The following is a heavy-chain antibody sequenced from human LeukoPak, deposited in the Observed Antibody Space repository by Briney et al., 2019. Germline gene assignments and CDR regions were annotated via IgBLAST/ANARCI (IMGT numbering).Heavy chain of an antibody. CDR1: GGSISSSSYH. CDR3: ARDRGDGYNPSYFDY. D-gene: IGHD5-24*01. V-gene: IGHV4-39*07. Sequence: SEILSLTCIVSGGSISSSSYHWGWIRQPPGKGLEWIGSIYYGGSTYYNPSLKSRGTISVDTSKNQFSLKLSSVTAADTAVYYCARDRGDGYNPSYFDYWGQGTLVTVSS. CDR2: IYYGGST. J-gene: IGHJ4*02.